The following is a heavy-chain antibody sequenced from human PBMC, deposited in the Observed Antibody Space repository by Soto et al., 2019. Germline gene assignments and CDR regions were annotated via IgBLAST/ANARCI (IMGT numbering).Heavy chain of an antibody. CDR2: INRDGSKK. CDR3: ARDVSPGSSSLYLDAFDI. CDR1: GFTLSAYW. Sequence: EVQLEESGGDLVQPGGSLRLSCAASGFTLSAYWMTWVRQAPGKGLEWVANINRDGSKKSYLDSVRGRFTISRDNVGNSLYRQMDRLRADDTALYFCARDVSPGSSSLYLDAFDIWGQGTMVTVSS. J-gene: IGHJ3*02. V-gene: IGHV3-7*05. D-gene: IGHD6-13*01.